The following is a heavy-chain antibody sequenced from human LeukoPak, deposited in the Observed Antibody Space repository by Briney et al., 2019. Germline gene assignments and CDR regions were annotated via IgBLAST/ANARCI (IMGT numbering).Heavy chain of an antibody. V-gene: IGHV4-59*11. D-gene: IGHD1-7*01. CDR2: IYYSGST. J-gene: IGHJ4*02. CDR3: ARGKRLELPDY. CDR1: GGSISSHY. Sequence: SETLSLTCTVSGGSISSHYWSWIRQPPGKGLEWIGYIYYSGSTNYNPSLESRVTISVDTSKNQFSLKLSSVTAADTAVYYCARGKRLELPDYWGQGTLVTVSS.